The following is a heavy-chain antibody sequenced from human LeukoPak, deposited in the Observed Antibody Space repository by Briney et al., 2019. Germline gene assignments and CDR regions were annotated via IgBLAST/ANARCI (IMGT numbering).Heavy chain of an antibody. V-gene: IGHV3-15*01. D-gene: IGHD2-2*01. CDR1: GFTFSNAW. Sequence: PGGSLRLSCAASGFTFSNAWMSWVRQAPGKGLEWVGRIKSKTDGGTTDYAAPVKGRFTISRDDSKNTLYLQMNSLKTEDTAVYYCTTLQSPGYCSSTSCLGIPFDYWGQGTLVTVSS. CDR2: IKSKTDGGTT. CDR3: TTLQSPGYCSSTSCLGIPFDY. J-gene: IGHJ4*02.